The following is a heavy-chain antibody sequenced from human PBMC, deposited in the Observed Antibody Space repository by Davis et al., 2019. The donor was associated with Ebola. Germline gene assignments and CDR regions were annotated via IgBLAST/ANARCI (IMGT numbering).Heavy chain of an antibody. CDR3: ARASFRYSSSSHAFDI. CDR1: GGSFSGYY. D-gene: IGHD6-6*01. Sequence: SETLSLTCAVYGGSFSGYYWSWIRQPPGKGLEWIGEINHSVSTNYNPSLKSRVTISVDTSKNQFSLKLSSVTAAATAVYYRARASFRYSSSSHAFDIWGQGTMVTVSS. J-gene: IGHJ3*02. CDR2: INHSVST. V-gene: IGHV4-34*01.